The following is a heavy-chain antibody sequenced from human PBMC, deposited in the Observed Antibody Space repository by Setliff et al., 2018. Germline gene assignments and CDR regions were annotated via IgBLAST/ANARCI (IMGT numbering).Heavy chain of an antibody. Sequence: GASVKVSCKTSGYMFLNYDIHWVRQAPGQGLEWIGWINAGNGNTEYSQKLKGRVTLSRDTYANTAYMELRSLTSEDRDVYYCARGAANHYFPGSFMDYCGEGTLVTVSP. CDR1: GYMFLNYD. J-gene: IGHJ4*02. V-gene: IGHV1-3*01. CDR2: INAGNGNT. D-gene: IGHD3-10*01. CDR3: ARGAANHYFPGSFMDY.